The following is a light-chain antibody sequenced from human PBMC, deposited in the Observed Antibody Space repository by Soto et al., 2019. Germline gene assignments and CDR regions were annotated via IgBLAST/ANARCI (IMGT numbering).Light chain of an antibody. CDR1: QSISSW. Sequence: DIQMTQSPSTLSASVGDRVTITCRASQSISSWLAWYQQKPGKAPKLLIYKASSLESGVPSRFSGSGSGTEFTLTISSLQPDDFATYYCQQYNSYVWTFCQGTKVEIK. CDR3: QQYNSYVWT. CDR2: KAS. V-gene: IGKV1-5*03. J-gene: IGKJ1*01.